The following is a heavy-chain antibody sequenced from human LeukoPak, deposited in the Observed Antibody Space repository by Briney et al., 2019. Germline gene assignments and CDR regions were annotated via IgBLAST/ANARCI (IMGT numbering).Heavy chain of an antibody. V-gene: IGHV4-4*07. D-gene: IGHD3-3*01. CDR3: AREGYHFWSGYKGYYYYMEV. CDR2: IYTSGST. J-gene: IGHJ6*03. Sequence: SETLSLTCSVSGGSISSYYWSWIRQPARKGLEWIGRIYTSGSTNYNPSLKSRVTMSVDTSKNQFSLKLSSVTAADTAVYYCAREGYHFWSGYKGYYYYMEVWGKGTTVTVSS. CDR1: GGSISSYY.